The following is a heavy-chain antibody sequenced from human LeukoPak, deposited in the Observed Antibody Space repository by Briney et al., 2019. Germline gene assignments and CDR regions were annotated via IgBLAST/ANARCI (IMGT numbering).Heavy chain of an antibody. CDR3: ARAVVLATAIHFDH. CDR1: DGSISSYY. D-gene: IGHD2-15*01. Sequence: SETLSLTCTVSDGSISSYYWSWIRQPPGKGLEWIGYIYYSGSTNYNPSLRSRLTISVDTSKNQFSLKLSSVTAADTAVYYCARAVVLATAIHFDHWGQGTLVTVPS. V-gene: IGHV4-59*01. CDR2: IYYSGST. J-gene: IGHJ4*02.